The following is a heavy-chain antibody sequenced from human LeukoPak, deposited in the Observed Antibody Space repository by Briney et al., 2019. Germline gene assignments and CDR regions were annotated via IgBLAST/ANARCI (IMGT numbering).Heavy chain of an antibody. CDR3: ARAFLVGYSPEEFFFDY. V-gene: IGHV4-39*07. D-gene: IGHD2-15*01. Sequence: SETLSLTCTVSGGSISSSSYYWGWIRQPPGKGLEWIGSIYHSGSTYYNPSLKSRVTISVDTPKNQFSLKLSSVTAADTAVYYCARAFLVGYSPEEFFFDYWGQGTLVTVSS. J-gene: IGHJ4*02. CDR1: GGSISSSSYY. CDR2: IYHSGST.